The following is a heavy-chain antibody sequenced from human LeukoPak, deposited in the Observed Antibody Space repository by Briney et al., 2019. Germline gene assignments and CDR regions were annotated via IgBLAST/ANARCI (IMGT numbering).Heavy chain of an antibody. CDR3: ARGAYHTMDV. J-gene: IGHJ6*02. CDR2: INQSGRT. D-gene: IGHD1-14*01. CDR1: GGSFSGNS. V-gene: IGHV4-34*01. Sequence: PSETLSLTCAVYGGSFSGNSWNWIRQSPGKALEWIGEINQSGRTNYNASLKSRVTISVDASKSQFSLKLSSVTAADTAVYYCARGAYHTMDVWGQGTTVTVSS.